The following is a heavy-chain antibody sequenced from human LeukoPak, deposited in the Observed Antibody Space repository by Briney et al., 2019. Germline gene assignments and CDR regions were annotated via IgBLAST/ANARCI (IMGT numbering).Heavy chain of an antibody. D-gene: IGHD3-22*01. CDR2: ISTSGTTI. Sequence: GGSLRLSCAASGFTFSSYSMNWVRQAPGKGLEWLSYISTSGTTIYYAGSVKGRFTISRDNAKNSLFLQMNSLRAEDTAVYYCARDKYYYDTSGGGYYFDYWGQGTLVTVSS. V-gene: IGHV3-48*01. J-gene: IGHJ4*02. CDR3: ARDKYYYDTSGGGYYFDY. CDR1: GFTFSSYS.